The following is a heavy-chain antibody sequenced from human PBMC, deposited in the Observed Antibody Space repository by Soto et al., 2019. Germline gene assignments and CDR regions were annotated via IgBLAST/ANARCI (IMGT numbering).Heavy chain of an antibody. CDR2: IYYSGST. CDR3: ARDVGVMAYTVLDAHDAFDI. V-gene: IGHV4-39*02. D-gene: IGHD3-16*01. CDR1: GGSISSSSYY. J-gene: IGHJ3*02. Sequence: SETLSLTCTVSGGSISSSSYYWGWIRQPPGKGLEWIGSIYYSGSTYYNPSLQSRVTMTVDTSKSQVSLKLSSVTAADTAVYYCARDVGVMAYTVLDAHDAFDIWGQGTMVTVSS.